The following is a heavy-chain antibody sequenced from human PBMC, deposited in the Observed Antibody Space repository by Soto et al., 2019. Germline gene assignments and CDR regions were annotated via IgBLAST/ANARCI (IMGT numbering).Heavy chain of an antibody. CDR2: SYYSGST. Sequence: SETLSLTCTVSGGSISSGGYYWSWIRQHPGKGLEWIGYSYYSGSTYYNPSLKSRVTISVDTSKNQFSLKLSSVTAADTAVYYCARDTYNYYGMDVWGQGTTVTVSS. D-gene: IGHD3-16*01. V-gene: IGHV4-31*03. CDR3: ARDTYNYYGMDV. J-gene: IGHJ6*02. CDR1: GGSISSGGYY.